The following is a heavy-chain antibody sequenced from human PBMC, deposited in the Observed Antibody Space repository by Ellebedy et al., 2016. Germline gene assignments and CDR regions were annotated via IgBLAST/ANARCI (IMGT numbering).Heavy chain of an antibody. CDR1: GFTFSNFF. J-gene: IGHJ4*02. V-gene: IGHV3-23*01. CDR3: RQGHYANY. D-gene: IGHD4-17*01. CDR2: ISGAGTNT. Sequence: GESLKISXAASGFTFSNFFMTWVRQAPGKGLEWVSTISGAGTNTYFADSVRGRFTMSRDIPKNTVYLQMNRLRVEDTAVYYCRQGHYANYWGQGTLVTVSS.